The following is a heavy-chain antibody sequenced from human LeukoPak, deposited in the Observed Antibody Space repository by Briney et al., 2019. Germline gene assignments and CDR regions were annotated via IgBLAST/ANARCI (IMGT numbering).Heavy chain of an antibody. Sequence: PGGSLRLSCEASGFXFSNYRMNWVRQAPGKGLEWVSSIGSRGTYIYYADSVKGRFTISRDNAKNSLYLEMNSLRADDTAVYYCARDRSSSWYSDWGQGTLVTVSS. CDR1: GFXFSNYR. D-gene: IGHD6-13*01. CDR3: ARDRSSSWYSD. V-gene: IGHV3-21*01. CDR2: IGSRGTYI. J-gene: IGHJ4*02.